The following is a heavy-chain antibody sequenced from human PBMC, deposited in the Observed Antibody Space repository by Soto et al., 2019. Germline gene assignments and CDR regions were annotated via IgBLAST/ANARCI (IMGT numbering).Heavy chain of an antibody. V-gene: IGHV1-2*04. CDR2: INPNSGGT. CDR1: GYTFTVYY. D-gene: IGHD6-13*01. CDR3: ARGTEQQVPDY. J-gene: IGHJ4*02. Sequence: ASVKFSFKASGYTFTVYYMHWVRQAPGQGLDWMGLINPNSGGTKXXXXXXGXXXXXXXTSXXTSXXXVXXXXXXXXXVYYCARGTEQQVPDYWGQGTLVTVSS.